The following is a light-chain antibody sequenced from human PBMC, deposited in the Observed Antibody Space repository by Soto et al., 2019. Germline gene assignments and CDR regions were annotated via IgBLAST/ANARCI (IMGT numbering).Light chain of an antibody. V-gene: IGKV1-5*01. CDR3: QQYSGDPWT. J-gene: IGKJ1*01. CDR1: QSISSW. Sequence: DIQMTQSPATLSASVGDRVTITCRASQSISSWLAWYQQKPGKVPKLLIDDASSLESGVPSRFSGSGSGTEFTLTISSLQPDDFATYCCQQYSGDPWTFGQGTKVEIK. CDR2: DAS.